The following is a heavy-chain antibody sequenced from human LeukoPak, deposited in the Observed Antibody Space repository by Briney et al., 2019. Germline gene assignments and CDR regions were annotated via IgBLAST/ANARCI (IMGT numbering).Heavy chain of an antibody. D-gene: IGHD3-10*01. CDR2: ISWNSGSI. CDR1: GFTFDDYA. V-gene: IGHV3-9*01. CDR3: AKGGSMVRGVITAFDY. Sequence: PGGSLRLSCAASGFTFDDYAMHWVRQAPGKGLEWVSGISWNSGSIGYADSVKGRFTISRDNAKNSLYLQMNSLRAEDTALYYCAKGGSMVRGVITAFDYWGQGTLVTVSS. J-gene: IGHJ4*02.